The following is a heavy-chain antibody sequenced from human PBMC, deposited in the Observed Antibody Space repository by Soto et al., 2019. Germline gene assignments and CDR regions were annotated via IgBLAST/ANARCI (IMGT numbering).Heavy chain of an antibody. Sequence: ASVKVCCKSSGYTFTTYAMHWVRQAPGQRLEWMGWINAGNGSTKYSQKFQGRVTITRDTSASTAYMELSSLRSEDTALYYCARKSGTYSAFDIWGQGTMVNVSS. CDR3: ARKSGTYSAFDI. J-gene: IGHJ3*02. CDR2: INAGNGST. D-gene: IGHD1-26*01. V-gene: IGHV1-3*01. CDR1: GYTFTTYA.